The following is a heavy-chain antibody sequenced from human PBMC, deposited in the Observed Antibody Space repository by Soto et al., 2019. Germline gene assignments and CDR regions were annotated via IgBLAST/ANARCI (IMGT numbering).Heavy chain of an antibody. CDR1: GYSFTSYW. Sequence: GESLKISCKGSGYSFTSYWIGWVRQMPGKGLEWMGIIYPGDSDTRYSPSFQGQVTISADKSISTAYLQWSSLKASDTAMYYCASYCSSTSCYEAFDIWGQGTMVTVSS. CDR3: ASYCSSTSCYEAFDI. D-gene: IGHD2-2*01. J-gene: IGHJ3*02. CDR2: IYPGDSDT. V-gene: IGHV5-51*01.